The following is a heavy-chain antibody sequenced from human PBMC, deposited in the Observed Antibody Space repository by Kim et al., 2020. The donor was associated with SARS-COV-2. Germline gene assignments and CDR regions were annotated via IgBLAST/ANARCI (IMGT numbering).Heavy chain of an antibody. CDR2: IYYSGRT. J-gene: IGHJ4*02. CDR3: VSDRGGVTSDY. D-gene: IGHD3-3*01. Sequence: SETLSLTCTVSGGSISSANYYWGWIRQPPGKGLEWIGSIYYSGRTYYSPSLRGRVTISVDTTKNQFSLKLSSVTAADTAIYYCVSDRGGVTSDYWGQGTLVTVSS. CDR1: GGSISSANYY. V-gene: IGHV4-39*01.